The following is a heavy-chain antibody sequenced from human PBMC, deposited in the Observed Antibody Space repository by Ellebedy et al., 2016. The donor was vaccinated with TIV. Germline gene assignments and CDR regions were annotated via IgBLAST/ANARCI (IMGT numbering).Heavy chain of an antibody. V-gene: IGHV1-46*01. Sequence: AASVKVSCKVSGYTLTELSMHWVRQAPGQGLEWMGIINPSGGSTSYAQKFQGRVTMTRDTSTRTVYMELSSLRSEDTAVYYCARDPDYSNREYYFDYWGQGTLVTVSS. D-gene: IGHD4-11*01. J-gene: IGHJ4*02. CDR3: ARDPDYSNREYYFDY. CDR2: INPSGGST. CDR1: GYTLTELS.